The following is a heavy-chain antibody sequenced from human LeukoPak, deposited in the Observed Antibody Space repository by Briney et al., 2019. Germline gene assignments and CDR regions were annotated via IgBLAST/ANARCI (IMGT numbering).Heavy chain of an antibody. J-gene: IGHJ5*02. V-gene: IGHV4-59*01. CDR3: ARDQDADSGIWFDP. Sequence: SETLSLTCTVSGDSISTYYWNWIRQPPGKGLEWVGYIHYSGNTNYNPSLKNRVTISVDTSKNQFSLKLSSVTAADTAVYYCARDQDADSGIWFDPWGQGTLVTVSP. CDR1: GDSISTYY. CDR2: IHYSGNT. D-gene: IGHD4-17*01.